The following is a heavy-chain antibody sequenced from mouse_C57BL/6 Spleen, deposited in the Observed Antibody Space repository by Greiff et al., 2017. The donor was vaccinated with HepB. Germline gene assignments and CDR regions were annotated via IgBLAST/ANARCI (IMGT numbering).Heavy chain of an antibody. Sequence: DVKLVESGGGLVKPGGSPKLSCAASGFTFSDYGMHWVRQAPEKGLEWVAYISSGSSTIYYADTVKGRFTISRDNAKNTLFLQMTSLRSEDTAMYYCARGTWGTLDYWGQGTTLTVSS. V-gene: IGHV5-17*01. J-gene: IGHJ2*01. CDR2: ISSGSSTI. CDR3: ARGTWGTLDY. D-gene: IGHD3-3*01. CDR1: GFTFSDYG.